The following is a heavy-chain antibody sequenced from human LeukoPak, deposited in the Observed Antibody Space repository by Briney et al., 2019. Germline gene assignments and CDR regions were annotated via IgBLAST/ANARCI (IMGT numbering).Heavy chain of an antibody. Sequence: GESLKISCKGSGYSFPNYWIGWVRQMPGKGLEWLGILYPGDSDTRYSPSFQGQVTISADKSISTAYLQWSSLKASDTAMYYCASRLRGRFDSWGQGTLVTVSS. CDR2: LYPGDSDT. D-gene: IGHD4-17*01. J-gene: IGHJ4*02. CDR3: ASRLRGRFDS. V-gene: IGHV5-51*01. CDR1: GYSFPNYW.